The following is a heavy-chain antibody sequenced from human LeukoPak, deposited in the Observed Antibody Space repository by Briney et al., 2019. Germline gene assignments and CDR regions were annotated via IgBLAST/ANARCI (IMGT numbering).Heavy chain of an antibody. CDR3: ARDLENYSSAWYGWFDP. J-gene: IGHJ5*02. V-gene: IGHV1-18*01. D-gene: IGHD6-19*01. CDR2: ISAYNGNT. CDR1: GYTFTSYG. Sequence: ASVKVSCKASGYTFTSYGISWVRQAPGQGLEWMGWISAYNGNTNYAQKLQGRVTMTTDTSTSTAYMELRSLRSDDTAVYYCARDLENYSSAWYGWFDPWGQGTLVTVSS.